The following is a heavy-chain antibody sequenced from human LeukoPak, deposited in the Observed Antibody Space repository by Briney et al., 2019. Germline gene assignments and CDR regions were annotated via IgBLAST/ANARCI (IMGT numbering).Heavy chain of an antibody. CDR3: ARGLWFGDENPPYFDY. D-gene: IGHD3-10*01. Sequence: SETLSLTCTVSGGSISSYYWSWIRQPAGKGLEWIGRIYTSGSTNYNPSLKSRVTMSVDTSKNQFSLKLSSVAAADTAVYYCARGLWFGDENPPYFDYWGQGILVTVSS. CDR2: IYTSGST. V-gene: IGHV4-4*07. J-gene: IGHJ4*02. CDR1: GGSISSYY.